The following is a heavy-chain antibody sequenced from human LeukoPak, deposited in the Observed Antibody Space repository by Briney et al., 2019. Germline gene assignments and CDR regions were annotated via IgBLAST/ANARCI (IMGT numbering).Heavy chain of an antibody. Sequence: SETLSLTCTVSGGSISSSNYYWGWIRQPPGKGLEWIGSTYHSGSTYYNSPLKSRVTISVDTSKNQFSLKLSSVTAADTAVYYCASPSIGAFDIWGQGTMVTVSS. CDR3: ASPSIGAFDI. D-gene: IGHD6-6*01. CDR2: TYHSGST. J-gene: IGHJ3*02. CDR1: GGSISSSNYY. V-gene: IGHV4-39*01.